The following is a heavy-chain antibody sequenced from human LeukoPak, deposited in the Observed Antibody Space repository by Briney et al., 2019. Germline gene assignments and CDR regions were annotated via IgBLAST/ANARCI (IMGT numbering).Heavy chain of an antibody. V-gene: IGHV1-69-2*01. Sequence: ASVKVSCKVSGYTFTDYYMHWVQQAPGKGLEWMGLVDPVDGETIYAEKFQGRVTITADTSTNTAYMELSSLRSEDTAVYYCATGRVGATCCWFDPWGRGTLVAVSS. D-gene: IGHD1-26*01. J-gene: IGHJ5*02. CDR1: GYTFTDYY. CDR3: ATGRVGATCCWFDP. CDR2: VDPVDGET.